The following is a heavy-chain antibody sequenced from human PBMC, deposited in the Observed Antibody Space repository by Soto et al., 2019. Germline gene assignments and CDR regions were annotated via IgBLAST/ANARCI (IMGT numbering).Heavy chain of an antibody. CDR2: IFYSGST. J-gene: IGHJ4*02. V-gene: IGHV4-31*03. CDR1: GVSLTSGTYY. Sequence: PSETLSLTCSVSGVSLTSGTYYWSWIRQHPGKGLEWIGYIFYSGSTDYNPSLKSRVNISVDTSKNQFSLKLSSVTAADTAVYYCASTEDFFDYWGQGTPVTVSS. CDR3: ASTEDFFDY.